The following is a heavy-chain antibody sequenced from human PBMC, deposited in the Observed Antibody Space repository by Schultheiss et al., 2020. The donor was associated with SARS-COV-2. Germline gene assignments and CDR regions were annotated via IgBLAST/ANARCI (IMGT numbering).Heavy chain of an antibody. CDR1: GGSFSGYY. CDR3: AREYSGYDFFGY. D-gene: IGHD5-12*01. CDR2: ISSSGSTI. Sequence: LSLTCTVYGGSFSGYYWGWIRQPPGKGLEWVSYISSSGSTIYYADSVKGRFTISRDNAKNSLYLQMNSLRDEDTAVYYCAREYSGYDFFGYWGQGTLVTVSS. V-gene: IGHV3-11*04. J-gene: IGHJ4*02.